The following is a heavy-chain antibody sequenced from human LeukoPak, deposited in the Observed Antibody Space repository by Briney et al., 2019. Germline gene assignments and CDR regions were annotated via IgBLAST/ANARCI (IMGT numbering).Heavy chain of an antibody. CDR1: GFTFSSYV. D-gene: IGHD2-2*01. CDR2: ISYDGSNK. CDR3: AKDLYCSSTSCYDPYYYYYGMDV. Sequence: GGSLRLSCAASGFTFSSYVMHWVRQAPGKGLEGVAVISYDGSNKYYADSVKGRFTISRDNSKNTLYLQMNSLRAEDTAVYYCAKDLYCSSTSCYDPYYYYYGMDVWGQGTAVTVSS. J-gene: IGHJ6*02. V-gene: IGHV3-30*18.